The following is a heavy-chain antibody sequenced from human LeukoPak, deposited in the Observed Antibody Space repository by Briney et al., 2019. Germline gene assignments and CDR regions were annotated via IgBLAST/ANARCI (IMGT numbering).Heavy chain of an antibody. CDR1: GFTFTTYG. CDR3: AKDSGWILFDD. Sequence: PGGTLRLSCLASGFTFTTYGMNWVRQAPGKGLEWVSGIGGSGTRTYYADSVKGRFTISRDNSKNTLYPQMNSLRDEDTAVYYCAKDSGWILFDDWGQGTLVTVSS. J-gene: IGHJ4*02. V-gene: IGHV3-23*01. CDR2: IGGSGTRT. D-gene: IGHD2-2*03.